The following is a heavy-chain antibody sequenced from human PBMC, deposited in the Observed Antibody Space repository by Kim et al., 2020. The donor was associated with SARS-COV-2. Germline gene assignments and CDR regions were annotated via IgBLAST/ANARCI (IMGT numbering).Heavy chain of an antibody. D-gene: IGHD3-10*01. CDR3: ARPLGGVRAKPFGY. CDR2: INHSGST. CDR1: GGSFSGYY. J-gene: IGHJ4*02. V-gene: IGHV4-34*01. Sequence: SETLSLTCAVYGGSFSGYYWSWIRQPPGKGLEWIGEINHSGSTNYNPSLKSRVTISVDTSKNQFSLKLSSVTAADTAVYYCARPLGGVRAKPFGYWGQGTLVTVSS.